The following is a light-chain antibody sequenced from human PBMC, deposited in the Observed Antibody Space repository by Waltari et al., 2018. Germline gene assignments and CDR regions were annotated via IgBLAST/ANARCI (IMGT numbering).Light chain of an antibody. CDR1: TSDIASFKH. Sequence: QSALTQPASVSASRGQSITISCTGTTSDIASFKHGSWYGIHPGKAPQLIIFDVDKRPSDISGRFACSHSANTASLTISGLQHEDEADYFCCFYRAINLFVFGTGTKVTVL. V-gene: IGLV2-14*03. J-gene: IGLJ1*01. CDR2: DVD. CDR3: CFYRAINLFV.